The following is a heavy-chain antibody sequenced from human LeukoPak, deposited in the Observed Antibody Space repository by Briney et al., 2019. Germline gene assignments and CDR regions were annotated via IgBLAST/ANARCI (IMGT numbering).Heavy chain of an antibody. D-gene: IGHD6-19*01. J-gene: IGHJ5*02. CDR2: INHSGST. V-gene: IGHV4-34*01. Sequence: SETLSLTCAVYGGSFSGYYWSWIRQPPGKGLEWIGEINHSGSTNYNPSLKSRVTISVDTSKNQFSLKLSSVTAADTAVYYCVRGARYSSGWYLKNWFDPWGQGTLVTVSS. CDR3: VRGARYSSGWYLKNWFDP. CDR1: GGSFSGYY.